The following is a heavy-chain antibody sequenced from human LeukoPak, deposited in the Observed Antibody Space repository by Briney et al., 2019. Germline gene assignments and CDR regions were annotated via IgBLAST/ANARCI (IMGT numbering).Heavy chain of an antibody. D-gene: IGHD6-19*01. CDR1: GFTFSSYA. CDR2: IGGSGGST. J-gene: IGHJ3*02. CDR3: AKRRDSSGWYRAFDI. Sequence: GGSLRLSCAASGFTFSSYAMSWVRQAPGKGLEWVSAIGGSGGSTYYADSVKGRFTISRDNSKNTLYLQMNSLRAEDTAVYYCAKRRDSSGWYRAFDIWGQGTMVTVSS. V-gene: IGHV3-23*01.